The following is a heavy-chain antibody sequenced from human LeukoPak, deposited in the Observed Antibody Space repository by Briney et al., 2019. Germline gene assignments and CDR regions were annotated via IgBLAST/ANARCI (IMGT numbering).Heavy chain of an antibody. V-gene: IGHV1-18*01. CDR3: ARRGSSQEFDP. J-gene: IGHJ5*02. Sequence: ASVKVSCKPSGYTFTSYVISWVRQAPGQGLEWMGWISAYNGNTNYAQKRQGTVTMTTDTSTSTAYMELRSLRSDDTAVYYCARRGSSQEFDPWGQGTLVTVSS. D-gene: IGHD6-13*01. CDR1: GYTFTSYV. CDR2: ISAYNGNT.